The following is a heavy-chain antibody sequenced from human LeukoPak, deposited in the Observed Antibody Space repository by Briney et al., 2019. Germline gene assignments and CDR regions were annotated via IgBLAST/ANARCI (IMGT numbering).Heavy chain of an antibody. CDR3: ARSGDPVNTYYYAPGGGWYFDY. CDR1: GFTFSSYS. V-gene: IGHV3-21*01. CDR2: ISSSSSYI. J-gene: IGHJ4*02. Sequence: PGGSLRLSCAASGFTFSSYSMNWVRQAPGKGLEWVSSISSSSSYIYYADSVKGRFTISRDNAKNSLYLQMNSLGAEDTAVYYWARSGDPVNTYYYAPGGGWYFDYWGQGTLVTVSS. D-gene: IGHD3-10*01.